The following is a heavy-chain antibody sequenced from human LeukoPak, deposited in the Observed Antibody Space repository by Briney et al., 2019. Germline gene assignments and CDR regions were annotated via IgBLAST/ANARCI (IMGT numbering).Heavy chain of an antibody. D-gene: IGHD2-15*01. J-gene: IGHJ6*02. CDR1: GGSISSYY. V-gene: IGHV4-59*08. Sequence: SETLSLTCTVSGGSISSYYWSWIRQPPGKGLEWIGYTYYSGSTNYNPSLKSRVTISVDTSKNQFSLKLSSVTAADTAVYYCARHAEGCSGGSCYSGLFGMDVWGQGTTVTVSS. CDR2: TYYSGST. CDR3: ARHAEGCSGGSCYSGLFGMDV.